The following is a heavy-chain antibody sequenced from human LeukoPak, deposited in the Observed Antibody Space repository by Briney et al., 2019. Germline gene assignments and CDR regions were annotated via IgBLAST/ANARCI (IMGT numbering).Heavy chain of an antibody. D-gene: IGHD5-12*01. V-gene: IGHV3-7*01. CDR3: GRGWPGYTSPLDY. CDR1: GFTFSHHW. J-gene: IGHJ4*02. Sequence: GGSLRLSCAASGFTFSHHWMNWVRQAPGEGLKWVATINQDGSEKHYVDSVKGRFIISRDNAENSLFLQMNSLRAEDTAVYYCGRGWPGYTSPLDYWGQGILVAVSS. CDR2: INQDGSEK.